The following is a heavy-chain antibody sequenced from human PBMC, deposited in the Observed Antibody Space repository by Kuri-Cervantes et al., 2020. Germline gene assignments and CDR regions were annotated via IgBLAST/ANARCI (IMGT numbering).Heavy chain of an antibody. CDR2: MNPNSGNT. D-gene: IGHD2-2*01. Sequence: ASVKVSCKASGYTFTSYGISWVRQAPGQGLEWMGWMNPNSGNTGYAQKFQGRVTMTRNTSISTAYMELSSLRSEDTAVYYCARGPRYCSSTSCRGNWFDPWGQGTLVTVSS. CDR1: GYTFTSYG. V-gene: IGHV1-8*02. CDR3: ARGPRYCSSTSCRGNWFDP. J-gene: IGHJ5*02.